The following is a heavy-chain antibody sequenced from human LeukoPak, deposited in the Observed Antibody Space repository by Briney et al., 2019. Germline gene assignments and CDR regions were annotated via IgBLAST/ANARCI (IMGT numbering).Heavy chain of an antibody. Sequence: ASVKVSCKASGYTFTSYGISWVRQAPGQGLEWMGWISAYNGNTNYAQKLQGRVTMTTDTSTSTAYMELRSLRSDDTAVYYCARNLVGLWFGELPPDYWGQGTLVTVSS. J-gene: IGHJ4*02. V-gene: IGHV1-18*01. CDR1: GYTFTSYG. D-gene: IGHD3-10*01. CDR2: ISAYNGNT. CDR3: ARNLVGLWFGELPPDY.